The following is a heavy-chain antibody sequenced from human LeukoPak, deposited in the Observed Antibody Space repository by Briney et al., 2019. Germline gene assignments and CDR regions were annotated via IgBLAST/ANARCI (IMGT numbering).Heavy chain of an antibody. J-gene: IGHJ4*02. D-gene: IGHD6-13*01. CDR1: GGSISSSSYY. V-gene: IGHV4-39*07. CDR3: ARADPRVAAAGVDY. CDR2: IYHSGST. Sequence: SETLSLTCTVSGGSISSSSYYWGWIRQPPGKGLEWIGYIYHSGSTYYNPSLKSRVTISVDRSKNQFSLKLSSVTAADTAVYYCARADPRVAAAGVDYWGQGTLVTVSS.